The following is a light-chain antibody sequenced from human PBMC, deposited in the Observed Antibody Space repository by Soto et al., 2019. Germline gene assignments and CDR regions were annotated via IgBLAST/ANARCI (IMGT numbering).Light chain of an antibody. V-gene: IGKV3-11*01. CDR2: DAS. CDR1: QSVSSH. Sequence: EIVLTQSPATLSLSPGERATLSCRASQSVSSHLAWFQQIPGQAPRLLIYDASDRATGIPARFSGSGSGTDFTLTISSLEPEDFAVYYCQQHTNWPPTITFGQRTRLEI. J-gene: IGKJ5*01. CDR3: QQHTNWPPTIT.